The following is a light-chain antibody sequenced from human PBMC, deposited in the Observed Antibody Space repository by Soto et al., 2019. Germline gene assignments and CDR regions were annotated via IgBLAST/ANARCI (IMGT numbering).Light chain of an antibody. CDR1: NSVSRN. Sequence: IVLTQSPGSLSLSPGERATPYXRASNSVSRNLAWYQQTPRXAPRXXXVYXSNTATGSPARLSGSGSATDFTLTISSRDQDDVVGYYCQQRRNGPRTFGGGTKVDI. V-gene: IGKV3-11*01. CDR3: QQRRNGPRT. J-gene: IGKJ4*02. CDR2: YXS.